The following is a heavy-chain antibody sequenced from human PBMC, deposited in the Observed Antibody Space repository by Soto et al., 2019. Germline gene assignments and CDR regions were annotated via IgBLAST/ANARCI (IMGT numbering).Heavy chain of an antibody. Sequence: GGSLRLSCAASGFTFSSYAMHWVRQAPGKGLEWVAVISYDGSNKYYADSVKGRFTISRDNSKNTLYLQMNSLRAEDTAVYYCARDSMVRAARPGSVDYWGQVTLVTVSS. CDR3: ARDSMVRAARPGSVDY. CDR2: ISYDGSNK. J-gene: IGHJ4*02. D-gene: IGHD6-6*01. V-gene: IGHV3-30-3*01. CDR1: GFTFSSYA.